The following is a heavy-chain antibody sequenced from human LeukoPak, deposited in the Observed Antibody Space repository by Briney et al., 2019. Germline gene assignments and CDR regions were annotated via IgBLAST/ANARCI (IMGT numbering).Heavy chain of an antibody. V-gene: IGHV1-8*01. D-gene: IGHD3-3*01. J-gene: IGHJ4*02. CDR1: GYTFTSYD. CDR2: MNPNSGNT. Sequence: APVKVSCKASGYTFTSYDINWVRQATGQGLEWMGWMNPNSGNTGYAQKFQGRVTMTRNISISTAYMELSSLRSEDTAVYYCARLHYDFWSGYYFDYWGQGTLVTVSS. CDR3: ARLHYDFWSGYYFDY.